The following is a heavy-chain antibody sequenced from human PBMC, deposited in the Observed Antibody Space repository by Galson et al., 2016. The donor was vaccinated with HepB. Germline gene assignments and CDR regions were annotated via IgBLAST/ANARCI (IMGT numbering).Heavy chain of an antibody. D-gene: IGHD5-24*01. J-gene: IGHJ4*02. CDR2: IYYNGNT. CDR3: ARDGRWLHPFDS. Sequence: LSLTCTVSGASVSSGSYYWTWIRQPPGKGLEWIGYIYYNGNTNYNPALKSRVTISVATSKNQFSLNLSSVTAADTAVYFCARDGRWLHPFDSWGQGSLVTVSS. V-gene: IGHV4-61*01. CDR1: GASVSSGSYY.